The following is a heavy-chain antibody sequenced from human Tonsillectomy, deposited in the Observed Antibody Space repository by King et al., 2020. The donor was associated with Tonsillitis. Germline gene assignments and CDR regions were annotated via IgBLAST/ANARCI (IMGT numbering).Heavy chain of an antibody. D-gene: IGHD6-13*01. Sequence: VQLVESGGGLVQPGGSLRLSCATSGFTFSSYWMHWVRQAPEKGLVWVSRINSDGSSTNYADSVKGRFTISRDNANNTLYLLLNSLRAEDTAVYYCARPSGRSWYLGDWGRGTLVTVSS. CDR1: GFTFSSYW. J-gene: IGHJ4*02. CDR2: INSDGSST. V-gene: IGHV3-74*01. CDR3: ARPSGRSWYLGD.